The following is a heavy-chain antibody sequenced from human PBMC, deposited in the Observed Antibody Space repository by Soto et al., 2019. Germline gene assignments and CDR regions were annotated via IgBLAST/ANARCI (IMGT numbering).Heavy chain of an antibody. V-gene: IGHV1-46*01. D-gene: IGHD3-9*01. CDR3: ARDPRSKRYYDILTGLDY. CDR2: INASNGNT. Sequence: GASVKVSCKASGYTFTSYYMQWVRQAPGQGLEWMGIINASNGNTRYAQKFQGRVTITRDTSASTAYMELSSLRSEDTAVYYCARDPRSKRYYDILTGLDYWGQGTLVTGLL. J-gene: IGHJ4*02. CDR1: GYTFTSYY.